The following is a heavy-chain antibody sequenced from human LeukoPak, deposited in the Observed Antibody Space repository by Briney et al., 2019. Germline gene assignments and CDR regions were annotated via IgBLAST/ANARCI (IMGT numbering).Heavy chain of an antibody. CDR1: GGPISSSSYY. D-gene: IGHD6-13*01. CDR3: ARAIRGGSSWGRWFGS. J-gene: IGHJ5*01. Sequence: SETLSLTCTVSGGPISSSSYYWGWIRQPPGKGLEWIGSIYYSGSTYYNPSLKSRVTISVDTSKNQFSLKLTSVTAADTAVYYCARAIRGGSSWGRWFGSWGQGTLVTVSS. V-gene: IGHV4-39*01. CDR2: IYYSGST.